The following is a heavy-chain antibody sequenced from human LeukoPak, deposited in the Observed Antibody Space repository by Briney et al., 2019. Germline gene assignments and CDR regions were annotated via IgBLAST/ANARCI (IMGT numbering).Heavy chain of an antibody. J-gene: IGHJ4*02. CDR3: ARDRGVRGP. CDR1: GFTLRSYS. Sequence: GGSLRLSCAASGFTLRSYSMNWVRQAPGKGLEWVSYISSSSSTIYYPASVKGRFTISRHNAKNSLYLQMNSLRAEDTAVYYCARDRGVRGPWGQGTLVTVSS. V-gene: IGHV3-48*01. CDR2: ISSSSSTI. D-gene: IGHD3-10*01.